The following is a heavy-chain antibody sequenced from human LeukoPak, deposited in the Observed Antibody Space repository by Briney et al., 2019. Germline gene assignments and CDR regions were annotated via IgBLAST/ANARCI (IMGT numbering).Heavy chain of an antibody. CDR1: GYIFTNYW. Sequence: GESLKISCKGSGYIFTNYWIGWVRQMPGKGLEWMGIIYPGDSDTRYSPSFQGQVTISADKSIRTAYLQWGSLKASDTAIYYCARRVYNYDDHYFDYWGQGTLVTVSS. CDR2: IYPGDSDT. CDR3: ARRVYNYDDHYFDY. D-gene: IGHD5-18*01. J-gene: IGHJ4*02. V-gene: IGHV5-51*01.